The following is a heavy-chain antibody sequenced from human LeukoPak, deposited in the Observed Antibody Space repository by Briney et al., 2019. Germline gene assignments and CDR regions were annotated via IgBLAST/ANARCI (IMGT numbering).Heavy chain of an antibody. Sequence: PGGSLRLSCATSGFIFSNYWMTWVRQAPGKGLEWVANIKQDGSEKYYVDSVKGRFTISRDNAKNSLYLQMNSLRAEDTAVYYCARVGATVTTFDYWGQGTLVTVSS. CDR1: GFIFSNYW. D-gene: IGHD4-17*01. J-gene: IGHJ4*02. V-gene: IGHV3-7*01. CDR3: ARVGATVTTFDY. CDR2: IKQDGSEK.